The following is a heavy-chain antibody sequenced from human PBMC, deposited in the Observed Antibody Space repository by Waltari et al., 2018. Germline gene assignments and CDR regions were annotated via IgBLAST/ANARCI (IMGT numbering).Heavy chain of an antibody. D-gene: IGHD5-18*01. V-gene: IGHV3-74*01. CDR1: GFTFSTYW. Sequence: EVQLVESGGGLVQPGGSLRLSCAASGFTFSTYWLHWVRQAPGKGLVWVSRINTDGSSTSYADSVKGRFTVSRDNAKNMLYLQMNSLRAEDTAVYYCARGGSSGYSFGFYWGQGSLVTVSS. CDR3: ARGGSSGYSFGFY. J-gene: IGHJ4*02. CDR2: INTDGSST.